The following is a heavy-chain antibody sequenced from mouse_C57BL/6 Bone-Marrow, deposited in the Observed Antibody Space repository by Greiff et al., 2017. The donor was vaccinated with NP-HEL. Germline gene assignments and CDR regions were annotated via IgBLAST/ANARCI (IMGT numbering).Heavy chain of an antibody. CDR3: VRHDDGYYLFDY. Sequence: EVQVVESGGGLVQPKGSLKLSCAASGFSFNTYAMNWVRQAPGKGLEWVARIRSKSNNYATYYADSVKDRFTISRDDSESMLYLQMNNLKTEDTAMYYCVRHDDGYYLFDYWGQGTTLTVSS. CDR1: GFSFNTYA. V-gene: IGHV10-1*01. D-gene: IGHD2-3*01. J-gene: IGHJ2*01. CDR2: IRSKSNNYAT.